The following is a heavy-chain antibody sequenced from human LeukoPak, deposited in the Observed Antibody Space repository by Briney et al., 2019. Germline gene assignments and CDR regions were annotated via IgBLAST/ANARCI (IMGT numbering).Heavy chain of an antibody. Sequence: PSQTLSLTCIVSGDSISGYYWSWIRQPAGKGLEWIGRISTSGSTNYNPSLKSRVTMSVDTSKNQVSLNLTSVTAADTAVYYCAREGGSYRFLDNWGQGTLVTVSS. J-gene: IGHJ4*02. CDR3: AREGGSYRFLDN. CDR1: GDSISGYY. D-gene: IGHD1-26*01. CDR2: ISTSGST. V-gene: IGHV4-4*07.